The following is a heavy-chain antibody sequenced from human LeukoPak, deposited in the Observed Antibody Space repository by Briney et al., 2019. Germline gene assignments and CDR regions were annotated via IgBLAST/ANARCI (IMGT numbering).Heavy chain of an antibody. J-gene: IGHJ4*02. CDR2: IYYSGST. CDR3: ASHYGSGFGS. D-gene: IGHD3-10*01. CDR1: VGSISSYD. V-gene: IGHV4-59*01. Sequence: PSETLSLTCTVSVGSISSYDWSWIRQPPGKGLEWIGYIYYSGSTNYNPSLKGRVTISIDTSKNQFSLKLSSVTAADTAIYYCASHYGSGFGSWGQGTLVTVSS.